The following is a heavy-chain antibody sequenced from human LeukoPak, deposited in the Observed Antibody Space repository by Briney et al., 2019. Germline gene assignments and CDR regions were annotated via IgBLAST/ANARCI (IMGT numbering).Heavy chain of an antibody. CDR2: INSNSGGT. CDR3: ARVLVPAGGGVVDY. J-gene: IGHJ4*02. CDR1: GYTFTDYY. D-gene: IGHD3-16*01. Sequence: GASVKVSCKASGYTFTDYYMHWVRQAPGQGLEWMGWINSNSGGTNYAQKFQGSVTMTRDTSISTAYMELSSLRSDDTAVYYCARVLVPAGGGVVDYWGQGTLVTVSS. V-gene: IGHV1-2*02.